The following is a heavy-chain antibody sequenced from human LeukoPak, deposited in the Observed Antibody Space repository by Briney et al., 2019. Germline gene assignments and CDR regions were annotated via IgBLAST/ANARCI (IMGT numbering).Heavy chain of an antibody. V-gene: IGHV4-38-2*02. D-gene: IGHD3-3*01. CDR1: GYSISSGYY. CDR2: IYHSGGT. Sequence: PPETLSLTCTVSGYSISSGYYWGWIRQPPGKGLEWIGSIYHSGGTYYNPSLKSRVTISVDTSKNQFSLKLSSVTAADTAVYYCARAGIRFLEWLLNADYYMDVWGKGTTVTV. CDR3: ARAGIRFLEWLLNADYYMDV. J-gene: IGHJ6*03.